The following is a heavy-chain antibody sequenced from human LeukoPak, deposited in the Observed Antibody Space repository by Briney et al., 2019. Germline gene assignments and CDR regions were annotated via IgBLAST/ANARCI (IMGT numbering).Heavy chain of an antibody. Sequence: ASVKVSCKASGYTFTGYYMHWVRQAPGQGLEWMGWFNPDSGGTNYAQKFQGRVTMTRDTSISTAYMELSRLRSDNTAVYYCAREGYCSGGNCPVEHWGHGTLVTVSS. J-gene: IGHJ4*03. D-gene: IGHD2-15*01. CDR1: GYTFTGYY. CDR2: FNPDSGGT. CDR3: AREGYCSGGNCPVEH. V-gene: IGHV1-2*02.